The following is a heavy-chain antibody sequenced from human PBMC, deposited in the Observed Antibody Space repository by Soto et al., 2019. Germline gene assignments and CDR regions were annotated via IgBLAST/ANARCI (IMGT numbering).Heavy chain of an antibody. Sequence: PGGSLRLSCAASGLTFGIYAMSWVRQAPGKGLEWVSYISSSSSTIYYADSVKGRFTISRDNAKNSLYLQMNSLRDEDTAVYYCARGDCSGGSCYFLPTGSFGYWGQGTLVTVSS. D-gene: IGHD2-15*01. CDR1: GLTFGIYA. CDR2: ISSSSSTI. J-gene: IGHJ4*02. CDR3: ARGDCSGGSCYFLPTGSFGY. V-gene: IGHV3-48*02.